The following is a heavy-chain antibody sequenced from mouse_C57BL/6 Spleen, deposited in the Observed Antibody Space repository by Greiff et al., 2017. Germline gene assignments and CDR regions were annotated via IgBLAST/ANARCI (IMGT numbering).Heavy chain of an antibody. CDR1: GYAFTNYL. D-gene: IGHD2-1*01. CDR2: INPGSGGT. J-gene: IGHJ2*01. CDR3: ASGGRTTYFDY. Sequence: VQLQQSGAELVRPGTSVKVSCKASGYAFTNYLIEWVKQRPGQGLEWIGVINPGSGGTNYNEKFKGKATLTADKSSSTAYRQLSSLTSEDSAVYFCASGGRTTYFDYWGQGTTLTVSS. V-gene: IGHV1-54*01.